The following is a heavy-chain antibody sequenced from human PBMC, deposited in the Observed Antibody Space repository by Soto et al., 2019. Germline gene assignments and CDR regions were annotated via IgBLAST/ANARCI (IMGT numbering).Heavy chain of an antibody. Sequence: VESLKISCKGAVATYSIAWVRQLPGKGLEWMGIIYPLNSETRYSPSFQGQVTISADKSIDTAYLQWSSLKASDTATYYCARPSNGYSGYDYRRSYYYALDVWGQGTTVTVSS. CDR2: IYPLNSET. D-gene: IGHD5-12*01. CDR3: ARPSNGYSGYDYRRSYYYALDV. V-gene: IGHV5-51*01. J-gene: IGHJ6*02. CDR1: VATYS.